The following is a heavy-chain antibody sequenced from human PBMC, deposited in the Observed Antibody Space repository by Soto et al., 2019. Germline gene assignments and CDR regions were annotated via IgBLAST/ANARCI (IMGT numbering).Heavy chain of an antibody. CDR1: GGSFSGYY. J-gene: IGHJ6*03. D-gene: IGHD4-4*01. Sequence: SETLSLTCAVYGGSFSGYYWSWIRQPPGKGLEWIGEINHSGSTNYNPSLKSRVTISVDTSKNQFSLKLSSVTAADTAVYYCARGRTVTPYYYYYYMDVWGKGTTVT. CDR2: INHSGST. V-gene: IGHV4-34*01. CDR3: ARGRTVTPYYYYYYMDV.